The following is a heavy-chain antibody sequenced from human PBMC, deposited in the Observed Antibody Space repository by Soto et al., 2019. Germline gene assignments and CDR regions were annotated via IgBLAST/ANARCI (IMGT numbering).Heavy chain of an antibody. J-gene: IGHJ4*01. CDR1: GYNFVSYW. Sequence: VESLTISCEGSGYNFVSYWITWVLQMPGKGLEWMGKIDPSGSYTKYNPSFQGHVTFSAGKSINTAYLQWSSLQASDTAMYYCVRVYTIFNYFDYWGHGTLVTVSS. CDR3: VRVYTIFNYFDY. V-gene: IGHV5-10-1*01. D-gene: IGHD3-3*01. CDR2: IDPSGSYT.